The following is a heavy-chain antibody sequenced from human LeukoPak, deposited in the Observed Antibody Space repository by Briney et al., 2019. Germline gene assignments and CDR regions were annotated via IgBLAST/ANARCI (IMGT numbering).Heavy chain of an antibody. J-gene: IGHJ4*02. Sequence: PGRSLRLSCAASGFTFDDYAMHWVRQAPGKGLEWVSGISWNSGSIGYADSVKGRFTISRDNAKNSLYLQMNGLRAEDMALYYCAKGPIAVAGTYFDYWGQGTLVTVSS. V-gene: IGHV3-9*03. D-gene: IGHD6-19*01. CDR2: ISWNSGSI. CDR3: AKGPIAVAGTYFDY. CDR1: GFTFDDYA.